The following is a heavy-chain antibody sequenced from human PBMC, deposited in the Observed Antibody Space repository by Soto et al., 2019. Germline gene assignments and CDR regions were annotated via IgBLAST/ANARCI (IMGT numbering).Heavy chain of an antibody. CDR3: AKRPPFDY. Sequence: GSLRLSCAASGFTFSSYGMHWVRQAPGKGLDWVAAISYDGSNKYYPDSVKGRFTISRDNSKNTLYLQVNSLRAEDTAVYYCAKRPPFDYWGQGTVVSVSS. J-gene: IGHJ4*02. V-gene: IGHV3-30*18. CDR1: GFTFSSYG. CDR2: ISYDGSNK.